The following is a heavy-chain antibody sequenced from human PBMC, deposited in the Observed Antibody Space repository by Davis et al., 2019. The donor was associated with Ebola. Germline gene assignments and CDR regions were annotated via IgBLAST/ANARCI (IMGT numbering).Heavy chain of an antibody. D-gene: IGHD3-22*01. CDR3: TTTYYYHSSGTLVADY. CDR1: GFTFSASA. J-gene: IGHJ4*02. Sequence: GGSLRLSCAASGFTFSASASHWVLHPSGHCMGWVGRIRSKANSYATAYTASVKGRFTISRDDSKNTAYLQMNSLQTEDTAVYYCTTTYYYHSSGTLVADYWGQGTLVTVSS. V-gene: IGHV3-73*01. CDR2: IRSKANSYAT.